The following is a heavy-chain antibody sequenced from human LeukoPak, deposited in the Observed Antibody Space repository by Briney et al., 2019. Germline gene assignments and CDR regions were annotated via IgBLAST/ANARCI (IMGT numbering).Heavy chain of an antibody. V-gene: IGHV3-21*01. CDR3: ARDPILVVVPAATPNWFDP. CDR2: ISSSSSYI. CDR1: GFTFSSYS. Sequence: PGGSLRLSCAASGFTFSSYSMNWVRQAPGKGLEWVSSISSSSSYIYYADSVKGRFTISRDNAKNSLYLQMNSLRAEDTAVYYCARDPILVVVPAATPNWFDPWGQGTLVTVSS. J-gene: IGHJ5*02. D-gene: IGHD2-2*02.